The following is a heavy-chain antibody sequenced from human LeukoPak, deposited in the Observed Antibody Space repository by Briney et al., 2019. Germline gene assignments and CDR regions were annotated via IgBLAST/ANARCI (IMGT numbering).Heavy chain of an antibody. V-gene: IGHV1-69*13. CDR1: GGTFSSYA. Sequence: XVKVSCKASGGTFSSYAISWVRQAPGQGLEWMGGIIPIFGPANYAQKFQGRVTITADESTSTAYMELSGLRSEDTAVYYCAGPDYYDSSGYDAFDIWGQGTMVTVSS. D-gene: IGHD3-22*01. CDR2: IIPIFGPA. CDR3: AGPDYYDSSGYDAFDI. J-gene: IGHJ3*02.